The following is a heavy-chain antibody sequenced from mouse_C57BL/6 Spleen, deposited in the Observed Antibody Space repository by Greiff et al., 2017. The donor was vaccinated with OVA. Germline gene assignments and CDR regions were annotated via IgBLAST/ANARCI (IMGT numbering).Heavy chain of an antibody. CDR2: ISYDGSN. Sequence: EVQVVESGPGLVKPSQSLSLTCSVTGYSITSGYYWNWIRQFPGNKLEWMGYISYDGSNNYNPSLKNRISITRDTSKNQFFLKLNSVTTEDTATYYCAREPYDYDVRAMDYWGQGTSVTVSS. V-gene: IGHV3-6*01. D-gene: IGHD2-4*01. J-gene: IGHJ4*01. CDR1: GYSITSGYY. CDR3: AREPYDYDVRAMDY.